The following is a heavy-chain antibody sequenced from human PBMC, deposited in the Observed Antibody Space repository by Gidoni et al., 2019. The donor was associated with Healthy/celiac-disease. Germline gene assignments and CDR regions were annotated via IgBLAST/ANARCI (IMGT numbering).Heavy chain of an antibody. CDR3: APASRYHWYFDR. D-gene: IGHD3-9*01. CDR1: GYTFTYYY. V-gene: IGHV1-69-2*01. Sequence: EAQLVQSGSEVQKAGATVKISCMVAGYTFTYYYMHWVQQAPGNGLEGMGLVDPEDGETIYAAKFQGRVTIPADTSTDTAYMELSSLRSEDTAVYYCAPASRYHWYFDRWGRGTLVTVSS. CDR2: VDPEDGET. J-gene: IGHJ2*01.